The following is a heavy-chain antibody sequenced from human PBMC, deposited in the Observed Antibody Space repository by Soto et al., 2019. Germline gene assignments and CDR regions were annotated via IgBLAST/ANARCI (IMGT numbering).Heavy chain of an antibody. CDR3: ARSQRDDVWSDIHAAFDI. CDR1: GGSISRGGYY. CDR2: IYYSGST. V-gene: IGHV4-31*03. J-gene: IGHJ3*02. D-gene: IGHD3-3*01. Sequence: QVQLQESGPGLVKPSQTLSLTCTVSGGSISRGGYYWSWIRQHPGKGLEWLGSIYYSGSTYYNPSLNSRITISVDASKTQFSLKVSSVTAADTALYYCARSQRDDVWSDIHAAFDIWGQGTMVTVSS.